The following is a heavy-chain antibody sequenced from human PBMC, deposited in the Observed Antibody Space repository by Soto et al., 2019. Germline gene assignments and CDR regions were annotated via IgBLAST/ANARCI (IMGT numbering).Heavy chain of an antibody. J-gene: IGHJ4*02. CDR1: GVTFSNYT. CDR3: ARPLGNSPLFDH. CDR2: ISPIFGTA. Sequence: WAAVKVSCKTSGVTFSNYTINWVRQAPGQGLEWMGGISPIFGTANYAQKFQGRITFTADESTNTAYMELSSLRSEDTAVYYCARPLGNSPLFDHWGQGTLVTVSS. V-gene: IGHV1-69*13. D-gene: IGHD1-1*01.